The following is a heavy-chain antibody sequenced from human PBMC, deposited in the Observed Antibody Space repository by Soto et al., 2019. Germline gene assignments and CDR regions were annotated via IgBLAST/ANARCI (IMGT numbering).Heavy chain of an antibody. CDR2: INPNSGGT. CDR1: GYTFTSYG. V-gene: IGHV1-2*02. D-gene: IGHD5-18*01. J-gene: IGHJ5*02. Sequence: ASVKVSCKASGYTFTSYGISWVRQAPGQGLEWMGWINPNSGGTNYAQKFQGRVTMTRDTSISTAYMELSRLRSDDTAVYYCARVDTAMVTYGSDWFDPWGQGTLVTVSS. CDR3: ARVDTAMVTYGSDWFDP.